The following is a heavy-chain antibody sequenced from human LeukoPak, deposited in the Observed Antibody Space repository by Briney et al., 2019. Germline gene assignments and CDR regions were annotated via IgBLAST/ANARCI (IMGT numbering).Heavy chain of an antibody. CDR3: AKGATRRMLARVDF. V-gene: IGHV3-9*01. CDR1: GFTFDDFA. Sequence: GGSLRLSCAASGFTFDDFAMHWVRQAPGKGLEGVSGSMWNSKNIGYAESVKGRFSISRDNAKNSLYLQMNSLRPEDTALYFCAKGATRRMLARVDFWGQGTLVTVSS. J-gene: IGHJ4*02. CDR2: SMWNSKNI. D-gene: IGHD1-26*01.